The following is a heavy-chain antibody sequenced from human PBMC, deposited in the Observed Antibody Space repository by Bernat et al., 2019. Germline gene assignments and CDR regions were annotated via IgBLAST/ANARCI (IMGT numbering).Heavy chain of an antibody. V-gene: IGHV1-3*01. D-gene: IGHD1-26*01. CDR1: GYTFTSYA. CDR2: INAGNGNT. Sequence: QVQLVQSGAEVKKPGASVKVSCKASGYTFTSYAMHWVCQAPGQRLEWMGWINAGNGNTKYSQKFQGRVTITRDTSASTAYMELSSLRSEDTAVYYCARGDSGSYPLDYWGQGTLVTVSS. CDR3: ARGDSGSYPLDY. J-gene: IGHJ4*02.